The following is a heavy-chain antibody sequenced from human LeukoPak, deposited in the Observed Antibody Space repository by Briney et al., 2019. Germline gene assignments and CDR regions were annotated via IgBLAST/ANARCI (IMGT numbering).Heavy chain of an antibody. V-gene: IGHV3-30*02. CDR2: IRYDGSNK. CDR1: GFTFSSYG. CDR3: AKEFPYSSGWNFDY. D-gene: IGHD6-19*01. J-gene: IGHJ4*02. Sequence: GGSLRLSCAASGFTFSSYGMHWVRQAPGKGLEWVAFIRYDGSNKYYADSVKGRFTIPRDNSKNTLYLQMNSLRAEDTAVYYCAKEFPYSSGWNFDYWGQGTLVTVSS.